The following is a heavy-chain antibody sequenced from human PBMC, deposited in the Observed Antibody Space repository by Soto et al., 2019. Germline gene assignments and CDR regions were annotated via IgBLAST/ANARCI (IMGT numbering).Heavy chain of an antibody. Sequence: VESLKISCKGSGYTFTNYWIGWVRQMPGKGLEWMGIIYPGDSDTKYNPSFQGQVTISADKSITTTYLRWTSIKASDTAIYYCAASIFYYGMDVWGQGPTVTVSS. CDR2: IYPGDSDT. D-gene: IGHD3-9*01. J-gene: IGHJ6*01. V-gene: IGHV5-51*01. CDR1: GYTFTNYW. CDR3: AASIFYYGMDV.